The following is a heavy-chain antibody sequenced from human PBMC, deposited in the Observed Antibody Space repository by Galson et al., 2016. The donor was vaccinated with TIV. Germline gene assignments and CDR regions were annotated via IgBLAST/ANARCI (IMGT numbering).Heavy chain of an antibody. CDR3: AREFRDYFFDY. D-gene: IGHD2-21*01. Sequence: SLRLSCAASGFTLRSYGMHWVRQAPGKGLEWVAGMWYDGSHKKNADSVKGRFTISRDNAKNTLFLQMNSLRDEDTAVYYCAREFRDYFFDYWGQGTLVTVSA. J-gene: IGHJ4*02. CDR1: GFTLRSYG. CDR2: MWYDGSHK. V-gene: IGHV3-33*01.